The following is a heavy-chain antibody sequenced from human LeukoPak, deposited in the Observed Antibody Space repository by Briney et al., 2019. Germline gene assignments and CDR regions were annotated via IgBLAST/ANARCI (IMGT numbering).Heavy chain of an antibody. CDR2: ISYDGSNE. J-gene: IGHJ5*02. CDR3: AKDRHAPGRYCSSAICFPFDI. CDR1: GFTFSSYV. Sequence: PGGSLRLSCAASGFTFSSYVMHWVRQAPGKGLEWVAIISYDGSNEYYADSVKGRFTISRDNSKSTMYLQMNSLRAEDTAVYYCAKDRHAPGRYCSSAICFPFDIWGQGTLVTVSS. V-gene: IGHV3-30*04. D-gene: IGHD2-2*01.